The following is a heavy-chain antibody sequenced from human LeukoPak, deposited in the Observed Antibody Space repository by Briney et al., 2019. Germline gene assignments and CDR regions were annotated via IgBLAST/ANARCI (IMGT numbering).Heavy chain of an antibody. D-gene: IGHD3-9*01. CDR2: INPNHGDT. CDR3: ARSPHILTGENFDY. Sequence: ASVKVSCKASGYTFTGYYMHWVRQAPGQGLEWMGWINPNHGDTNYAQKFQDRVSMTRDTSISTAYMHLSRLRPADTAVYYCARSPHILTGENFDYWGQGTLLTVSS. J-gene: IGHJ4*02. CDR1: GYTFTGYY. V-gene: IGHV1-2*02.